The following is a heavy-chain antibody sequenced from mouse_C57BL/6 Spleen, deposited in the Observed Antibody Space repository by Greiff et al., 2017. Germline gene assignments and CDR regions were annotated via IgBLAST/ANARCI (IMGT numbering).Heavy chain of an antibody. CDR1: GFNIKDDY. Sequence: EVQLQQSGAELVRPGASVKLSCTASGFNIKDDYMHWVKQRPEQGLEWIGWIDPENGDTEYASKFQGKATITADTSSNTAYLQLSSLTSEDTAVYYCTLTTVPHYYAMDYWGQGTSVTGSS. D-gene: IGHD1-1*01. V-gene: IGHV14-4*01. CDR2: IDPENGDT. CDR3: TLTTVPHYYAMDY. J-gene: IGHJ4*01.